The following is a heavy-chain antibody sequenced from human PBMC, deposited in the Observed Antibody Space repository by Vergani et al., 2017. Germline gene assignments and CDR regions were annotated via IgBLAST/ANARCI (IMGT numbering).Heavy chain of an antibody. CDR3: AREMRYCSSTSWDVSYYDGMDV. CDR1: GFTFRIYG. D-gene: IGHD2-2*01. Sequence: QVQLVESGGGVVQPGGSLRLSCIASGFTFRIYGMHWVRQAPGKGLEWVAFIRYDGTKRFYGDSVKGRFTISRDNSQTTVFLQMNSLRADDSAVYYCAREMRYCSSTSWDVSYYDGMDVWGQGTTVTVSS. V-gene: IGHV3-30*02. J-gene: IGHJ6*02. CDR2: IRYDGTKR.